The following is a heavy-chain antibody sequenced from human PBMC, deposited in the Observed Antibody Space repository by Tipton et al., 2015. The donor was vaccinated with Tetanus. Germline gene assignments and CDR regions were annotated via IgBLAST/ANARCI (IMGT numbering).Heavy chain of an antibody. CDR1: GYAFNSYG. Sequence: QLVQSGAEVKKPGASVKVSCKASGYAFNSYGLNWVRQAAGRGFEWVGWLNPKSGSAVYGQKFQGRVTMTTNTSITTAFMEVASLTYEDTAVYYCASGSSIRHGLDVWGHGTSVTVSS. CDR3: ASGSSIRHGLDV. J-gene: IGHJ6*02. V-gene: IGHV1-8*01. D-gene: IGHD2-2*01. CDR2: LNPKSGSA.